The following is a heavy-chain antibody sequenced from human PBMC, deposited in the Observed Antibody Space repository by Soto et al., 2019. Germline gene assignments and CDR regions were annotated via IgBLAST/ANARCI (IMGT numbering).Heavy chain of an antibody. CDR3: ARALQGGVGGGNFKGRGTYGMDV. D-gene: IGHD2-21*01. CDR1: GGSLSSGGYY. Sequence: SETLSLTCTVSGGSLSSGGYYWSWIRQHPGKGLEWIGYIYYSGSTYYNPSLKSRVTISVDTSKNQFSLKLSSVTAADTAVYYCARALQGGVGGGNFKGRGTYGMDVWGQGTTVTVSS. V-gene: IGHV4-31*03. CDR2: IYYSGST. J-gene: IGHJ6*02.